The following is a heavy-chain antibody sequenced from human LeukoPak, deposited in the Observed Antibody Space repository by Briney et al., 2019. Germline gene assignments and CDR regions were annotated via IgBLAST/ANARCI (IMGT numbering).Heavy chain of an antibody. CDR1: GYTFTSYG. Sequence: ASVKVSCKASGYTFTSYGISWVRQAPGQGLEWMGWINPNSGGTKYAQKFQGRVTMTRDTSISTAYMELSRLRSDDTAVYYCAREGVIDTMIVGYYFDYWGQGTLVTVSS. CDR2: INPNSGGT. CDR3: AREGVIDTMIVGYYFDY. D-gene: IGHD3-22*01. J-gene: IGHJ4*02. V-gene: IGHV1-2*02.